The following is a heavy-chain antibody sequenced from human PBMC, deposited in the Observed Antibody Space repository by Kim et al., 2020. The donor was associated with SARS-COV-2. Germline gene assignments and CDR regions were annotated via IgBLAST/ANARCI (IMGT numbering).Heavy chain of an antibody. V-gene: IGHV3-48*02. D-gene: IGHD2-8*01. CDR2: T. J-gene: IGHJ4*02. Sequence: TNYADSVKGRFTISVDNAENSLYLHMNSLRDEDTAVYYCARDDQWAFDYWGQGTLVTVSS. CDR3: ARDDQWAFDY.